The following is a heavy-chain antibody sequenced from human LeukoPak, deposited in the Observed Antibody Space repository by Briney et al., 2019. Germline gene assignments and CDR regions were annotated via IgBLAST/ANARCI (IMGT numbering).Heavy chain of an antibody. CDR3: ARFGTSSSRFFDQ. J-gene: IGHJ4*02. D-gene: IGHD6-6*01. CDR1: GFTFSDHH. CDR2: IHYSGTT. V-gene: IGHV4-59*11. Sequence: GSLSLSCAASGFTFSDHHMDWVRQAPGKGLEWIGYIHYSGTTNYYPSLKSRVTIALDTSKNQFSLKLNSVTAADTAVYYCARFGTSSSRFFDQWGQGTLVTVSS.